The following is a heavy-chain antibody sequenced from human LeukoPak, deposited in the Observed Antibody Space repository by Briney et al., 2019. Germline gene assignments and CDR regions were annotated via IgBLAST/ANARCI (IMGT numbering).Heavy chain of an antibody. CDR2: IKSKTDDGTT. J-gene: IGHJ4*02. Sequence: GGSLRLSCAASGFTFTNAWMSWVRQAPGKGLEWVGRIKSKTDDGTTDYSAPVEGRFTITRDDSENTLHLQMNSLKTEDTAVYYCTRYSSSWYRYYFDNWGQGTLVTVSS. CDR3: TRYSSSWYRYYFDN. D-gene: IGHD6-13*01. CDR1: GFTFTNAW. V-gene: IGHV3-15*01.